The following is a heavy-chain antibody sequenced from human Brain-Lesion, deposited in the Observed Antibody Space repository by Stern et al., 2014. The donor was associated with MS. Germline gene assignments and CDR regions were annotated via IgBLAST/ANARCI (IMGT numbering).Heavy chain of an antibody. CDR2: INPNTGGT. V-gene: IGHV1-2*02. Sequence: LQLVQSGAEVKKPGASVKGSCKTSGYIFTGYYIHWVRQAPGQALEWMAWINPNTGGTKYAQKFQGRVTMSRDTSISTAYVELSSLTSDDTAVYYCARDQRGITIFGVVTDYYYLGMDVWGQGTTVTVSS. CDR1: GYIFTGYY. D-gene: IGHD3-3*01. CDR3: ARDQRGITIFGVVTDYYYLGMDV. J-gene: IGHJ6*02.